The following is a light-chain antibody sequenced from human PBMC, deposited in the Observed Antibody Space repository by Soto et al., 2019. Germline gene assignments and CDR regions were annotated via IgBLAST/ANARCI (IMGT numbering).Light chain of an antibody. J-gene: IGLJ1*01. Sequence: QSVLTQPASVSGSPGESITISCTGTSSDVGAYNYVSWYQQLPGKAPKLMIYDVSNRPSGVSNRFSGSKSGNTASLTISGLEAEDETDYYCFSYTTSSTYVFGTGTKVTVL. CDR2: DVS. V-gene: IGLV2-14*03. CDR1: SSDVGAYNY. CDR3: FSYTTSSTYV.